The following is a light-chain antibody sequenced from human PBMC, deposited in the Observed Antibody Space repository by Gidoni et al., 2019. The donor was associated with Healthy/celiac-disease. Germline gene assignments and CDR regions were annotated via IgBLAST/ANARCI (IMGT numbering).Light chain of an antibody. Sequence: EIVFTPSPGTLSLSPGESATLSCRASQSVSSSYLAWYQQKPGQSPRLLIYGASSRATGIPDRCSGSGSGTDFTLTISRLEPEDFALYYCQQYGSSYTFGQGTKLEIK. J-gene: IGKJ2*01. V-gene: IGKV3-20*01. CDR1: QSVSSSY. CDR2: GAS. CDR3: QQYGSSYT.